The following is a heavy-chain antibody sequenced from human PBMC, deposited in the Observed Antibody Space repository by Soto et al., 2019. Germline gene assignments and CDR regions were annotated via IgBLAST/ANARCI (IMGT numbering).Heavy chain of an antibody. CDR3: ARTVGATNWGDAFDI. D-gene: IGHD1-26*01. CDR2: INHSGST. V-gene: IGHV4-34*01. J-gene: IGHJ3*02. Sequence: SETLSLTCAVYGGSFSGYYWSWIRQPPGKGLEWIGEINHSGSTNYNPSLKSRVTISVDTSKNQFSLKLSSVTAADTAVYYCARTVGATNWGDAFDIWGQGTMVTVSS. CDR1: GGSFSGYY.